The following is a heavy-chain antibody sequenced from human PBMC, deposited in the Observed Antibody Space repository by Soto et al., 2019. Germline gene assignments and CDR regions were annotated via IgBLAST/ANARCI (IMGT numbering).Heavy chain of an antibody. Sequence: PSETLSLTCTVSGGSISSGGYYWSWIRQHPGKGLEWIGYIYYSGSTYYNPSLKSRVTISVDTSKNQFSLKLSSVTAADTAVYYCARERGRLGELPFLYFDYWGPGTLVTVSS. D-gene: IGHD3-16*02. CDR3: ARERGRLGELPFLYFDY. CDR1: GGSISSGGYY. CDR2: IYYSGST. V-gene: IGHV4-31*03. J-gene: IGHJ4*02.